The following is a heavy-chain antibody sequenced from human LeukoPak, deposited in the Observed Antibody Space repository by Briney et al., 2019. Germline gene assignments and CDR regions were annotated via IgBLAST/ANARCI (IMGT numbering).Heavy chain of an antibody. Sequence: SETLSLTCTVSGGSIRSDYWTWIRQPPGKGLEWIGYIDYSGSTNYNSSLKSRDSIAVHTSKKQFSLKESSVTAADTAVYYCARGKVARFDYWGQGTLVTVSS. D-gene: IGHD2-15*01. V-gene: IGHV4-59*01. CDR3: ARGKVARFDY. J-gene: IGHJ4*02. CDR1: GGSIRSDY. CDR2: IDYSGST.